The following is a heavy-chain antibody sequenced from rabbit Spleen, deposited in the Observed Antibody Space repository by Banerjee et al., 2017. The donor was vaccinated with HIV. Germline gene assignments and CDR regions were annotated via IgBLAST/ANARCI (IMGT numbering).Heavy chain of an antibody. CDR1: GVSFSGSSY. D-gene: IGHD1-1*01. J-gene: IGHJ6*01. CDR3: ARDTSSSFSSYGMDL. V-gene: IGHV1S40*01. CDR2: IEGGSSSFT. Sequence: QSLEESGGDLVKPGASLTLTCTASGVSFSGSSYMCWVRQAPGKGLEWIACIEGGSSSFTYFASWAKGRFTTSKASSTTVTLQMTSLTAADTATYFCARDTSSSFSSYGMDLWGPGTLVTVS.